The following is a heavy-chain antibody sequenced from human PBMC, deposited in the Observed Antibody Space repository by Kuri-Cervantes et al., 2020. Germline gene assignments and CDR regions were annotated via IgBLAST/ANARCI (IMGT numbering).Heavy chain of an antibody. D-gene: IGHD2-2*01. CDR1: GYTFTCYH. CDR2: INTNSGGT. V-gene: IGHV1-2*02. Sequence: SVPVSRMASGYTFTCYHMHWVRPAPGQGLEWMGWINTNSGGTNYAQKLQGRVTMTTDTSTGTAYMELRSLRSDDTAVYYCASGRKVVVVPAAMPGYYYYGMDVWGQGTTVTVSS. CDR3: ASGRKVVVVPAAMPGYYYYGMDV. J-gene: IGHJ6*02.